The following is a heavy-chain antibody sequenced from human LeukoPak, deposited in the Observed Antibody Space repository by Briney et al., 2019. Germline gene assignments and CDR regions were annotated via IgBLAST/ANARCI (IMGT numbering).Heavy chain of an antibody. D-gene: IGHD2-15*01. V-gene: IGHV3-74*01. CDR1: GFTFSSYW. Sequence: GVSLRLPCAASGFTFSSYWMHWVRQAPGKGLVWVSRINSDGSSTSYADSVKGRFTISRDNDKNTLYLQMNSLRAEDTAVYYCARDRSGPLLTPTSWFDPWGQGTLVTVSS. CDR3: ARDRSGPLLTPTSWFDP. CDR2: INSDGSST. J-gene: IGHJ5*02.